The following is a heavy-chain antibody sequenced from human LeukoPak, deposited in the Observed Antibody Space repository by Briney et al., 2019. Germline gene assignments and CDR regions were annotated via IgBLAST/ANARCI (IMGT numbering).Heavy chain of an antibody. CDR2: ISNTGGDI. V-gene: IGHV3-48*03. D-gene: IGHD6-25*01. CDR3: GSGPRSSANY. J-gene: IGHJ4*02. Sequence: QPGGSLRLSCAASGFTFTSYEFNWVRQAPGKGLEWVSYISNTGGDIYYADSVKGRFTISRDNAQNSLYLQMNSLRVEDTAIYYCGSGPRSSANYWGQGTLVAVSS. CDR1: GFTFTSYE.